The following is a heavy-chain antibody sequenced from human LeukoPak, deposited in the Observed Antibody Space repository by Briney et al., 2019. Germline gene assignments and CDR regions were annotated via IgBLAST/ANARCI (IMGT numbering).Heavy chain of an antibody. CDR1: SGSISSHY. Sequence: SETLSLTCTVSSGSISSHYWSWTRQPPGKGLEWIGYIYYSGSTDYNPSLKSRVTISVDTSKNQFSLKLSSVTAADTAVYYCATRGYWGQGTLVTVSS. CDR2: IYYSGST. D-gene: IGHD3-10*01. V-gene: IGHV4-59*11. CDR3: ATRGY. J-gene: IGHJ4*02.